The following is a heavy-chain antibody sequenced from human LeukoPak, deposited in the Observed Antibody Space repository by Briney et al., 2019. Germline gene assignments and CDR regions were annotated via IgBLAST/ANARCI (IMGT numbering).Heavy chain of an antibody. D-gene: IGHD5-18*01. Sequence: PGGSLRLSCAASGFTFSSYGMHWVRQAPGKGLEWVAFIRYDGSNKYYADSVKGRFTISRDNSKNTLYLQMNSLRAEDTAVYYCANCPEYSYGPIVPRRFDYWGQGTLVTVSS. CDR2: IRYDGSNK. CDR3: ANCPEYSYGPIVPRRFDY. V-gene: IGHV3-30*02. CDR1: GFTFSSYG. J-gene: IGHJ4*02.